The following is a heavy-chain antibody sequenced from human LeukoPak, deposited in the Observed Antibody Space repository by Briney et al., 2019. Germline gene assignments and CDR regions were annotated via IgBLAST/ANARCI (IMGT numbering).Heavy chain of an antibody. Sequence: SETPSLTCSVSGVSMSPYFWSWIRQSPGKGLEWLGHVYHSGNTKYNPSLSSRLAISVDTSNNQLSLELTSLTAADTAVYYCARGRGIGAGNYFVHWGRGSLVTVSS. J-gene: IGHJ4*02. CDR2: VYHSGNT. CDR1: GVSMSPYF. V-gene: IGHV4-59*01. D-gene: IGHD3-10*01. CDR3: ARGRGIGAGNYFVH.